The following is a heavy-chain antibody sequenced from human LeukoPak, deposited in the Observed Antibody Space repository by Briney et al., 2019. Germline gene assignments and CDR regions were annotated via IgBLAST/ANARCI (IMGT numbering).Heavy chain of an antibody. Sequence: PGGSLRLPCAASGFTFSSYAMSWVRQAPGKGLEWVSDISGGGGSTYYADSVKGRFTISRDNSKNTLYLQMNSVRAEDTGVYYCAKTIIFGTTRYYDYWGQGTLVTVSS. CDR1: GFTFSSYA. J-gene: IGHJ4*02. CDR2: ISGGGGST. D-gene: IGHD1-7*01. CDR3: AKTIIFGTTRYYDY. V-gene: IGHV3-23*01.